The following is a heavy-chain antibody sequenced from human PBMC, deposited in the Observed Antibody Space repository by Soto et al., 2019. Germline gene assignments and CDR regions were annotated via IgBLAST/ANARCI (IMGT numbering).Heavy chain of an antibody. CDR2: ISAFNGDT. CDR3: TREAGWQRMVPYD. J-gene: IGHJ4*02. V-gene: IGHV1-18*04. Sequence: QVQLVQSGSEVKKPGASVNVSCKAFGYTFTRYGFSWVRQVTGQGLEWLGWISAFNGDTQYAQTMKGRLTVTTDTSTTTVHMQVGSLRPADPAVYYCTREAGWQRMVPYDWGQGPLVSVS. CDR1: GYTFTRYG. D-gene: IGHD6-25*01.